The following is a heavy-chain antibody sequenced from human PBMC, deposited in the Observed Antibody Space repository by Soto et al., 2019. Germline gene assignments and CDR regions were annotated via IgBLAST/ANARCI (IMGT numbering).Heavy chain of an antibody. CDR2: IYISGTT. V-gene: IGHV4-4*07. Sequence: QVHLQESGPGLVKPSETLSLTCTVSGGSMNAHFWSWIRQSAGKGLEWIGHIYISGTTMYNPSLKSRVTMSVDPPKNQLSLKLTSVTAADTAVYYCARINGGSPDFWSQGTLVTVSS. CDR1: GGSMNAHF. D-gene: IGHD2-15*01. CDR3: ARINGGSPDF. J-gene: IGHJ4*02.